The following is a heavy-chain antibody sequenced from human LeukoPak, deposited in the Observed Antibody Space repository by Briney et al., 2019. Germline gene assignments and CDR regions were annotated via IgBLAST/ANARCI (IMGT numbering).Heavy chain of an antibody. D-gene: IGHD5-24*01. V-gene: IGHV3-11*01. CDR1: GFTFSDYY. CDR2: ISTISTTI. J-gene: IGHJ3*02. Sequence: GGPLRLSCVASGFTFSDYYMTWIRQAPGKGLEWVSYISTISTTIYYADSVEGRFTISRDNAKNSVYLQMNSLRAEDTAVYYCARRDDAFDIWGRGTVVAVSS. CDR3: ARRDDAFDI.